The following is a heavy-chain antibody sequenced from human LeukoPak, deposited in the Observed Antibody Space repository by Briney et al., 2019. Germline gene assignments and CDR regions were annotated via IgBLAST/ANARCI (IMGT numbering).Heavy chain of an antibody. J-gene: IGHJ3*02. CDR1: GGSFSGYY. Sequence: SETLSLTCTVSGGSFSGYYWSWIRQPPGKGLEWIGEINHSGSTNYNPSLKSRVTISVDTSKNQFSLKLSSVTAADTAVYYCARTGYCSSTSCYLGAFDIWGQGTMVTVSS. CDR2: INHSGST. D-gene: IGHD2-2*01. CDR3: ARTGYCSSTSCYLGAFDI. V-gene: IGHV4-34*01.